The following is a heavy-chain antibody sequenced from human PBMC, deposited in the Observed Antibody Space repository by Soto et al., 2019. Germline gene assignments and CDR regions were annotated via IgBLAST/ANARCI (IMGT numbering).Heavy chain of an antibody. CDR1: GGTFSTYS. V-gene: IGHV1-69*02. CDR3: TIGSWSGEVFDI. J-gene: IGHJ3*02. D-gene: IGHD2-21*01. CDR2: IIPMLGVR. Sequence: QVQLVQSGAEVKKPGSSVKVSCKDSGGTFSTYSMFWVRQAPGQGLEWMGRIIPMLGVRNYAQRFQDRVTITTDKSSATVHMELSSLRSEDTALYYCTIGSWSGEVFDIWGQGTMVTVSS.